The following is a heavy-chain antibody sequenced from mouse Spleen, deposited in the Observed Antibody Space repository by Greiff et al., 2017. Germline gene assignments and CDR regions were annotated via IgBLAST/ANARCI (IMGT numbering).Heavy chain of an antibody. D-gene: IGHD2-4*01. V-gene: IGHV1-14*01. CDR1: GYTFTSYV. Sequence: EVKLMESGPELVKPGASVKMSCKASGYTFTSYVMHWVKQKPGQGLEWIGYINPYNDGTKYNEKFKGKATLTSDKSSSTAYMELSSLTSEDSAVYYCASYDYDVYWYFDVWGAGTTVTVSS. CDR2: INPYNDGT. CDR3: ASYDYDVYWYFDV. J-gene: IGHJ1*01.